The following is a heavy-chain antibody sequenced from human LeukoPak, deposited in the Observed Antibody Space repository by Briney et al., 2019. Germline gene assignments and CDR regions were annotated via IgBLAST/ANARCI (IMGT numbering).Heavy chain of an antibody. V-gene: IGHV3-74*01. D-gene: IGHD3-10*01. Sequence: GGSLRLSCAASRFTFSTYWMHWVRQAPGKGLVWVSRINSDGSSTGYADSVKGRFTISRDNAKNTLYLQMNSLRAEDTAVYYCARDPLLWFGELLGGSHDNYFDYWGQGTLVTVSS. CDR1: RFTFSTYW. J-gene: IGHJ4*02. CDR3: ARDPLLWFGELLGGSHDNYFDY. CDR2: INSDGSST.